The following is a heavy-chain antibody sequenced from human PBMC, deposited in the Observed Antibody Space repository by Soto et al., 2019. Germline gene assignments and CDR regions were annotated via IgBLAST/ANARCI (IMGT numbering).Heavy chain of an antibody. CDR3: ATQTGLYYYGLDV. Sequence: QVQLEESGPGLVKPSETLSLTCTVSGGSINAFFWSWVRQPPGKGLESIGYIFYSWSTNYNPSLKSRVTISLDTSKTQFSLNLTSVTAADTAVYYCATQTGLYYYGLDVWGQGTMVAVSS. CDR1: GGSINAFF. J-gene: IGHJ6*02. CDR2: IFYSWST. V-gene: IGHV4-59*01.